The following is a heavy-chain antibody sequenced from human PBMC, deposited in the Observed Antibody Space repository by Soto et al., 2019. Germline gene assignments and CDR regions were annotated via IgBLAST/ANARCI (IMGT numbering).Heavy chain of an antibody. J-gene: IGHJ6*03. CDR2: ISGSGGST. D-gene: IGHD3-10*01. V-gene: IGHV3-23*01. CDR1: GFTFSSYA. CDR3: AKCDREAAPMYYYGSGIDYYYMDV. Sequence: GGSLRLSCAASGFTFSSYAMSWVRQAPGKGLEWVSAISGSGGSTYYADSVKGRFTISRDNSKNTLYLQMNSLRAEDTAVYYCAKCDREAAPMYYYGSGIDYYYMDVWGKGTTVTVSS.